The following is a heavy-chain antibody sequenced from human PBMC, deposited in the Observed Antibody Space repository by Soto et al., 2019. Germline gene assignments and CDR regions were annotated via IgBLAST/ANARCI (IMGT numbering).Heavy chain of an antibody. Sequence: VQLVQSGAEVKKPGSSVKVSCKASGGTFSNYPFIWVRQAPAQGLDWMGGIIPIFGTADYGQRFQARVRLTAHEPTNTAYMAPSSLRSDNTAVYYCARGLHRGGGCYSHFHYRGPGTLVTVSS. J-gene: IGHJ4*02. CDR3: ARGLHRGGGCYSHFHY. V-gene: IGHV1-69*01. CDR2: IIPIFGTA. D-gene: IGHD2-21*01. CDR1: GGTFSNYP.